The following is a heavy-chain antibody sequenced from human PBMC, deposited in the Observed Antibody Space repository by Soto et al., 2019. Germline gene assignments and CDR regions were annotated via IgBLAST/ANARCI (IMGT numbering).Heavy chain of an antibody. V-gene: IGHV3-33*01. CDR1: GFNFKNYG. CDR2: IWNDGKNK. J-gene: IGHJ4*02. D-gene: IGHD2-2*01. CDR3: TRDPWRGGPPFAF. Sequence: QVQLVESGGGVVQPGVSLRLSCAASGFNFKNYGMHWVRQGPGKGLEWVAVIWNDGKNKYYGDSVQGRVTVSRDNSKNTAALQLTSLIADGTPVLDGTRDPWRGGPPFAFWGQGTLVTVSS.